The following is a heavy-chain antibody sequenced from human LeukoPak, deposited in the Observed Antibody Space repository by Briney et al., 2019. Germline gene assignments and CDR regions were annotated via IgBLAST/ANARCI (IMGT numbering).Heavy chain of an antibody. CDR2: ISGSGAST. Sequence: GGSLRLSCAASGSTFDSFAMSWVRQAPGKGLEWLSAISGSGASTYYGDSVKGRFTISRDNSKSTLYLQMDRLRAEDTAIYYCAKRSCSGTTCYPLDYWGQGTLVTVSS. D-gene: IGHD6-19*01. CDR3: AKRSCSGTTCYPLDY. CDR1: GSTFDSFA. J-gene: IGHJ4*02. V-gene: IGHV3-23*01.